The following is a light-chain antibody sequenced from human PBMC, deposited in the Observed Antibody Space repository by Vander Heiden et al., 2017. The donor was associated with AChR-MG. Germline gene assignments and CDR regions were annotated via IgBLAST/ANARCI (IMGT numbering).Light chain of an antibody. V-gene: IGLV2-23*02. J-gene: IGLJ2*01. CDR3: CSYAGSSASVV. CDR1: SSDIGSHHL. CDR2: EVT. Sequence: QSALTQPASVSGSPGQSITISCTGTSSDIGSHHLVSWYQLHPGKAPKLIIYEVTKRPSGVSTRFSGSKSDNTASLTISGLQAEDEADYFCCSYAGSSASVVFGGGTKLTVL.